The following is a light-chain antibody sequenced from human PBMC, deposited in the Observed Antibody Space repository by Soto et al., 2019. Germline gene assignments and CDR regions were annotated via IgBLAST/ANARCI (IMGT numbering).Light chain of an antibody. V-gene: IGKV1-5*03. CDR3: QQYNSYWT. J-gene: IGKJ1*01. CDR2: QAS. Sequence: ILMTQSPSSLSAFVGDRVTITCRASQDIANFLAWYQQKPGKAPKLLIYQASTLESGVPLRFSGSGSGTEFTLTISSLQPDDFATYFCQQYNSYWTFGQGTKVDI. CDR1: QDIANF.